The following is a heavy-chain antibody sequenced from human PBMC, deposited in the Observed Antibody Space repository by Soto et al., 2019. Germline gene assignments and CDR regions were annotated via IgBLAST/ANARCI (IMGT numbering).Heavy chain of an antibody. CDR3: AKDRGGSAAGPTKFYGMDV. J-gene: IGHJ6*02. V-gene: IGHV3-23*01. D-gene: IGHD6-13*01. CDR2: ISGSGDST. Sequence: EVQLLESGGGLVQPGGSLRLSCAASGFTFSSYAMSWVRQAPGTGLEWFSVISGSGDSTYYADSVRGRFTISRDNDKNTLYLQLNSLRAEDTAVYYCAKDRGGSAAGPTKFYGMDVWCQGTTVTVSS. CDR1: GFTFSSYA.